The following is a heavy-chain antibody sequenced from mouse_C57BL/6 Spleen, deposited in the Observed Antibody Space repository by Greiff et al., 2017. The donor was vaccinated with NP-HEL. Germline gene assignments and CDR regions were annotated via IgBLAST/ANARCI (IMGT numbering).Heavy chain of an antibody. J-gene: IGHJ2*01. CDR2: INPNNGGT. CDR1: GYTFTDYY. Sequence: EVQLQQSGPELVKPGASVKISCKASGYTFTDYYMNWVKQSHGKSLEWIGDINPNNGGTSYNQKFKGKATLTVDKSSSTAYMELRSLTSEDSAVYYCARGDEGYWGQGTTLTVSS. V-gene: IGHV1-26*01. D-gene: IGHD3-3*01. CDR3: ARGDEGY.